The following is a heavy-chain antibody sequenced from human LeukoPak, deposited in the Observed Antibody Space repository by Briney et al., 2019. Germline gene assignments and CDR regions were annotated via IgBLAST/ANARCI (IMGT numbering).Heavy chain of an antibody. CDR3: ASHRLNA. D-gene: IGHD3-16*01. CDR2: IKSNNGGT. Sequence: ASVKVSCKASGFAFTDYYVHWVRQAPGQRLEWMGCIKSNNGGTDYAQKFQGRVTMTRDTSINTAYVELSGLRSDDTALYYCASHRLNAWGQGTLVTVSS. CDR1: GFAFTDYY. J-gene: IGHJ5*02. V-gene: IGHV1-2*02.